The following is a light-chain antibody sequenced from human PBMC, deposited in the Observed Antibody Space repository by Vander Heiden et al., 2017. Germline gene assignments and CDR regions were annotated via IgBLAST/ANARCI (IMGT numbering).Light chain of an antibody. Sequence: DIQMTQSPSSLSASVGDRVTITCRASQSISSYLNWYQQKPGKAPKLLIYAASSLQSGVPSRFSGSGSGTDFTLTISSLQPEDFATYYCQQSYSIPWTFGQGTKVXIK. CDR3: QQSYSIPWT. J-gene: IGKJ1*01. V-gene: IGKV1-39*01. CDR1: QSISSY. CDR2: AAS.